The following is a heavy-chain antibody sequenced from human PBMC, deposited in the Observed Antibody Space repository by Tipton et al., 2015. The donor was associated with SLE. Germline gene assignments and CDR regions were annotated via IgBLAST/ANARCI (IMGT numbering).Heavy chain of an antibody. CDR2: VYHSGNT. Sequence: TLSLTCSVSGGSMSSGGYSWSWIRQPPGKAPEWIGYVYHSGNTHYNPSLKSRVTMSVDTSKNQFSLKINSVTAADTAVYFCARDQAGATSWFDPWGQGILVIVSS. V-gene: IGHV4-30-2*01. J-gene: IGHJ5*02. CDR1: GGSMSSGGYS. CDR3: ARDQAGATSWFDP. D-gene: IGHD1-26*01.